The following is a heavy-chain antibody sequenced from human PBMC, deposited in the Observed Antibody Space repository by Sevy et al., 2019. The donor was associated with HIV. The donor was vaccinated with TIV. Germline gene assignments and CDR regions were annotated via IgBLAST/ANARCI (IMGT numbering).Heavy chain of an antibody. CDR1: GGSISSYY. Sequence: SETLSLTCTVSGGSISSYYWSWIRQPAGKGLEWIGRIYTSGSTNYNPSLKSRVTMSVDTSKYQFSLKLSSVTAADTAVYYCARDEGAAADHRWFDPWGQGTLVTVSS. V-gene: IGHV4-4*07. CDR3: ARDEGAAADHRWFDP. D-gene: IGHD6-13*01. J-gene: IGHJ5*02. CDR2: IYTSGST.